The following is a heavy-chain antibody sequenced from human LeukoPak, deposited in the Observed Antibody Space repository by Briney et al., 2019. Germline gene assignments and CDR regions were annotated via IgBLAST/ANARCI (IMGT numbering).Heavy chain of an antibody. Sequence: SVKVSCKASGGTFSSYAISWVRQAPGQGLEWMGGIIPIFGTANYAQKFQGRVTITADESTSTAYMELSSLRSEDTAVYYCARDHDGYNPPDYWGRGTLVTVSS. J-gene: IGHJ4*02. CDR3: ARDHDGYNPPDY. CDR2: IIPIFGTA. CDR1: GGTFSSYA. V-gene: IGHV1-69*13. D-gene: IGHD5-24*01.